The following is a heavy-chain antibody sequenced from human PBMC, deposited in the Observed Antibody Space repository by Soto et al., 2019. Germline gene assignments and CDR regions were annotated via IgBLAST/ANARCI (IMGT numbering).Heavy chain of an antibody. V-gene: IGHV1-69*12. CDR2: IIPIFGTA. D-gene: IGHD4-17*01. Sequence: QVQLVQSGAEVKKPGSSVKVSCKASGGTFSSYAISWVRQAPGQGLEWMGGIIPIFGTANYAQKFQGRVTITADESTSTAYMELSSLRSEDTAVYYCARGRYYGDYVDDAFDIWGQGTMVTVSS. CDR3: ARGRYYGDYVDDAFDI. J-gene: IGHJ3*02. CDR1: GGTFSSYA.